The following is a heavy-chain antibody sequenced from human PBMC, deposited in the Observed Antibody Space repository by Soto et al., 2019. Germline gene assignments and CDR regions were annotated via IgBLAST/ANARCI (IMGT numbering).Heavy chain of an antibody. CDR2: IYSGGSR. J-gene: IGHJ4*02. V-gene: IGHV3-53*01. CDR3: ARGGAAGAFDY. CDR1: GFTVSSNY. D-gene: IGHD6-13*01. Sequence: GGSLRLSCAACGFTVSSNYMSWVRQAPGKGLEWVSVIYSGGSRYYADSVKGRFTISRDNSKKTLYLQMNSLRAEDTAVYYCARGGAAGAFDYWGQGTLVTVSS.